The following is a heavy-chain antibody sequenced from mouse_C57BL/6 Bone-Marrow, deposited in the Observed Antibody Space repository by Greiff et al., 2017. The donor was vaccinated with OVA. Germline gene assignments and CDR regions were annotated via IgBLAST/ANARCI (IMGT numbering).Heavy chain of an antibody. V-gene: IGHV1-53*01. CDR3: ARWTGYDGVWFAY. J-gene: IGHJ3*01. CDR2: INPSTGGT. D-gene: IGHD2-2*01. Sequence: QVQLQQPGTELVKPGASVKLSCKASGYTFTSYWMHWVKQRPGQGLEWIGNINPSTGGTTYNEKFKSKATLTVDKSSSTAYMQLSSLTSEDSAVYYCARWTGYDGVWFAYWGQGTLVTVSA. CDR1: GYTFTSYW.